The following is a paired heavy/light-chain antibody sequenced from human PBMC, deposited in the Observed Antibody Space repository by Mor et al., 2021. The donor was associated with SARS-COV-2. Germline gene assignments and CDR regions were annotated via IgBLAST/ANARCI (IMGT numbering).Light chain of an antibody. CDR3: MQGTHWPPDS. V-gene: IGKV2-30*02. Sequence: DVVMTQSPLSLPVTLGQPASISCRSSQSLVHSDGNTYLNWFQQRPGQSPRRLIYKVSNRDSGVPDRFSGSGSGSDFTLNISRVEAEDVGVYYCMQGTHWPPDSFGQGTKLEIK. J-gene: IGKJ2*03. CDR2: KVS. CDR1: QSLVHSDGNTY.
Heavy chain of an antibody. CDR3: AKALRDGDY. V-gene: IGHV3-23*01. J-gene: IGHJ4*02. CDR2: ISASGGST. CDR1: GFTFSSYA. Sequence: EVQLLESGGGLVHPGGSLRLSCAASGFTFSSYAMSWVRQAPGKGLEWVSTISASGGSTFYSDSVKGRFTISRDKSKNMLSLQMNSLRAEDTAVYYCAKALRDGDYWGQGTLVTVSS.